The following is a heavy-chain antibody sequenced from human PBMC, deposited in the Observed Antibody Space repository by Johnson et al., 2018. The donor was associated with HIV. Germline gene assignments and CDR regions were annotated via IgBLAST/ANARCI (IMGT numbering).Heavy chain of an antibody. J-gene: IGHJ3*02. Sequence: QVQLVESGGGVVQPGRSLRLSCAASGFTFTSYPMHWVRQAPGKGLEWVAVISFDGSNRNYADSVKGRFTISRDNSKNMLYLQMNSLREEDTAVYYCARESGYHIWGAFEIWGQGTMVTVSS. V-gene: IGHV3-30*04. D-gene: IGHD5-12*01. CDR1: GFTFTSYP. CDR3: ARESGYHIWGAFEI. CDR2: ISFDGSNR.